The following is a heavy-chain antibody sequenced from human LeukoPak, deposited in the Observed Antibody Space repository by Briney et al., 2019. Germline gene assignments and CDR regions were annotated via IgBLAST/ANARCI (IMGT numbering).Heavy chain of an antibody. CDR2: ISGSGGST. Sequence: GGSLRLSCAASGFTFSSYAMSWVRQAPGKGLEWVSAISGSGGSTYYAASVKCRFTISRDNSKNTLYLQMNSLRAEDTAVYYCAGYYYDSSDFDYWGQGTLVTVSS. D-gene: IGHD3-22*01. J-gene: IGHJ4*02. CDR3: AGYYYDSSDFDY. V-gene: IGHV3-23*01. CDR1: GFTFSSYA.